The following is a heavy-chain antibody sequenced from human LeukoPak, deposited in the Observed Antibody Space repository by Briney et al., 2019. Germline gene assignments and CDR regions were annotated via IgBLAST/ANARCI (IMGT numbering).Heavy chain of an antibody. J-gene: IGHJ4*02. Sequence: PGGSLRLSCAASGFTFSSYEMNWVRQAPGKGLEWVSYISSSGSTIYYADSVEGRFTISRENAKNSLYLQMNSLRAEDTAVYYCARVQKSRKSVASAVDCWGQGTVVIVSS. CDR2: ISSSGSTI. D-gene: IGHD5-12*01. CDR1: GFTFSSYE. CDR3: ARVQKSRKSVASAVDC. V-gene: IGHV3-48*03.